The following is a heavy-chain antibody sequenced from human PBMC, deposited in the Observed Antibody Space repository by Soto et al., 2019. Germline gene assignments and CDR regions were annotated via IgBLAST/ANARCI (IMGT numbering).Heavy chain of an antibody. CDR3: ARDWVHDLSGSPFYYYVMDV. Sequence: SETLSLTCTVSGGSISSYYWSWIRQPPGKGLEWIGYIYYSGSTNYNPSLKSRVTISVYTSKNQFSLKLSSVTAADTAVYYCARDWVHDLSGSPFYYYVMDVWRKGFTVTVSS. CDR2: IYYSGST. J-gene: IGHJ6*04. CDR1: GGSISSYY. V-gene: IGHV4-59*01. D-gene: IGHD5-12*01.